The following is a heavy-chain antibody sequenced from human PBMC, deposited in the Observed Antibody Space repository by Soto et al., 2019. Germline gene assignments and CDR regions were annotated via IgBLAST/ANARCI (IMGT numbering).Heavy chain of an antibody. V-gene: IGHV4-39*07. J-gene: IGHJ4*02. CDR1: NGYVISPLSY. D-gene: IGHD6-19*01. CDR3: ARFDSSGWYFDY. CDR2: INHIGTT. Sequence: SVTLSLTCRVSNGYVISPLSYWGWLRQPPGKRPQWIGVINHIGTTNYNPSLKSRVTISVDTSKNQFSLKLSSVTAADTAVYYCARFDSSGWYFDYWGQGNLVTVSS.